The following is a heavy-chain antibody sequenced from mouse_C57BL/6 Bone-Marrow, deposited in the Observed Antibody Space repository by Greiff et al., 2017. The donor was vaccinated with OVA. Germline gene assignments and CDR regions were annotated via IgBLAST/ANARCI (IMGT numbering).Heavy chain of an antibody. Sequence: QVQLQQPGAELVKPGASVKLSCKASGYTFTSYWMHWVKQRPGQGLEWIGMIHPNSGSTNYNVKFKSKATLTVDKSSSTAYMQLSSLTSEDSAVYYCARAYYSPYAMDYWGQGTSVTVSS. CDR3: ARAYYSPYAMDY. D-gene: IGHD2-12*01. CDR2: IHPNSGST. CDR1: GYTFTSYW. J-gene: IGHJ4*01. V-gene: IGHV1-64*01.